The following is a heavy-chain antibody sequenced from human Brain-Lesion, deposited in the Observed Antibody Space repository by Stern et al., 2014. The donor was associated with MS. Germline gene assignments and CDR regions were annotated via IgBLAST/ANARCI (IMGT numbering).Heavy chain of an antibody. CDR2: VWPGDSDT. V-gene: IGHV5-51*01. CDR3: ARRGDSSSSGFDY. J-gene: IGHJ4*02. Sequence: EVQLVESGAEVKKPGESLKISCKGSGYRFTSNWSGWGRQMPGKGLEWMGIVWPGDSDTRYSPSCQGQVTISADKSISTAYLQWSSLQASDTAMYYCARRGDSSSSGFDYWGQGTLVIVSS. D-gene: IGHD6-6*01. CDR1: GYRFTSNW.